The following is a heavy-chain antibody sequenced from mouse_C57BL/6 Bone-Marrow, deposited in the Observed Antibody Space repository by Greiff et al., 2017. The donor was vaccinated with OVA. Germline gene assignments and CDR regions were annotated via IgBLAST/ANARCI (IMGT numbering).Heavy chain of an antibody. J-gene: IGHJ4*01. CDR2: IRRKSSNSAT. V-gene: IGHV10-3*01. Sequence: EVMLVESGGGLVQPKGSLKLSCAASGFTFNTYAMHWVRQAPGKGLEWVARIRRKSSNSATYYADSVKDTFTISRDESQSKLHLQMNKLKAEDTAIYDSVTGEGYAMDYWGQGTSVTVSS. CDR1: GFTFNTYA. CDR3: VTGEGYAMDY.